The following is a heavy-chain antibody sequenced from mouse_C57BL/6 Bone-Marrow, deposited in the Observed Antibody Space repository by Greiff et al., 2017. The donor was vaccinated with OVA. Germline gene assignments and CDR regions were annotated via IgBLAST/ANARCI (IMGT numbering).Heavy chain of an antibody. D-gene: IGHD2-2*01. V-gene: IGHV5-6*02. CDR1: GFTISSYG. CDR3: ARRSYMVTYYYAMDY. J-gene: IGHJ4*01. Sequence: EVKLVESGGDLVKPGGSLKLSCAASGFTISSYGMSWVRQTPEKRLEWVATISSGGSYNNYPDNVKGRFTISRDNAKNTLYLQMSSLKSEYTAMYYCARRSYMVTYYYAMDYWGQGTSVTVSS. CDR2: ISSGGSYN.